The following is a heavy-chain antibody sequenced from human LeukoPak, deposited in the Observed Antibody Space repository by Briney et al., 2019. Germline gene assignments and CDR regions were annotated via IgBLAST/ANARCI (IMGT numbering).Heavy chain of an antibody. D-gene: IGHD3-10*01. CDR2: ISGSGDST. J-gene: IGHJ4*01. V-gene: IGHV3-23*01. CDR3: TKVMRGRANFGSGSSLDY. Sequence: GGSLRLSCAASGFTFSSYAMHWVRQAPGKGLEWVSAISGSGDSTYYADSVKGRFTISRGNSKSTLFLEVDSLRVEDSAVYYCTKVMRGRANFGSGSSLDYWGQGTVVPVSP. CDR1: GFTFSSYA.